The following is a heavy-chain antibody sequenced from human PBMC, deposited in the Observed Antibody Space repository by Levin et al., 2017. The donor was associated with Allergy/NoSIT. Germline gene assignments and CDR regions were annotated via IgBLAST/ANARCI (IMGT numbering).Heavy chain of an antibody. V-gene: IGHV4-59*01. J-gene: IGHJ5*02. CDR3: ARMYCSSTSCYAGLGLNWFDP. D-gene: IGHD2-2*01. CDR1: GGSISSYY. Sequence: SETLSLTCTVSGGSISSYYWSWIRQPPGKGLEWIGYIYYSGSTNYNPSLKSRVTISVDTTKNQFSLKLSSVTAADTPVYYCARMYCSSTSCYAGLGLNWFDPWGQGTLVTVSS. CDR2: IYYSGST.